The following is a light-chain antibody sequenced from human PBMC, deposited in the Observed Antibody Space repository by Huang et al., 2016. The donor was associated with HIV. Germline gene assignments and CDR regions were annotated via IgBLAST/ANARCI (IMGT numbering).Light chain of an antibody. CDR1: QNINTW. V-gene: IGKV1-5*03. J-gene: IGKJ2*01. CDR3: QQYNTYLYT. CDR2: RAS. Sequence: DIQMTQSPSTLSASVGDRVTNTCRASQNINTWLAWYQQKPGKAPDLLIYRASSLQVGVPSGFTGSGSGTEFTLTITSLQHDDLGTYYCQQYNTYLYTFGQGTKLEI.